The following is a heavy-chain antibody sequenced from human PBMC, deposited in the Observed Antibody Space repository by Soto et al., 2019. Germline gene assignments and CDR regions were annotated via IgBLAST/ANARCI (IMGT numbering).Heavy chain of an antibody. D-gene: IGHD3-10*01. Sequence: SETLSLTCAVYGGSFSGYYWSWIRQPPGKGLEWIGEINHSGSSNCNPSLKSRVSISVDTSNNQFSLKLSSVTAADTAVYYCARALTITMVRGVIDYWGQGTLVTVSS. CDR2: INHSGSS. J-gene: IGHJ4*02. CDR3: ARALTITMVRGVIDY. CDR1: GGSFSGYY. V-gene: IGHV4-34*01.